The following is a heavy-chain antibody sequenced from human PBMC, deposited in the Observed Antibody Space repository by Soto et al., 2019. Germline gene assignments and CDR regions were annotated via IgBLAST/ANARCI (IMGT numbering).Heavy chain of an antibody. CDR2: LDPSGGYT. V-gene: IGHV1-46*01. D-gene: IGHD3-10*01. J-gene: IGHJ4*02. CDR3: ARGGPAWFADLDY. CDR1: GYTFISYY. Sequence: QVQLVQSGAEVKKPGASVKVSCKASGYTFISYYMHWVRQAPGQGLEWMGMLDPSGGYTSFTQKFPGRISLTRDTSTSTVDRGLTTLTSEDTAVYFGARGGPAWFADLDYWGQGTLVTVSS.